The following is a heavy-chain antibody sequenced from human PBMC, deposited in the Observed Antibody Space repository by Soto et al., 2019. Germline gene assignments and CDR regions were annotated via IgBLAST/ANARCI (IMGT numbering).Heavy chain of an antibody. V-gene: IGHV1-2*02. CDR2: IGPESGAT. J-gene: IGHJ4*02. CDR1: GYTFTAHY. D-gene: IGHD5-12*01. CDR3: GRGRSGQIVVFY. Sequence: ASVKVSCKASGYTFTAHYIHWVRQAPEQGPEWMGEIGPESGATRYAQKFQGRVTMTMGMSITTVYMELSNLSPDDTAVYYCGRGRSGQIVVFYWGQGTPVTVSS.